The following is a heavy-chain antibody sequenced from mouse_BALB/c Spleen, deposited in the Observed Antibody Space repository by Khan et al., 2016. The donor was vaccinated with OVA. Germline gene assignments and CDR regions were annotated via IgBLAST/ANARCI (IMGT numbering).Heavy chain of an antibody. V-gene: IGHV14-3*02. Sequence: VQLQQSGAELVKPGASVKLSCTASGFNIKDTYMHWVKQRHEQGLEWIGRIDPANGNTKYDPKFQGKATITADTSSNTDYLQLSRLTSEDTAVYYCARRRNYYGILDYWGQGTTLTVSS. CDR1: GFNIKDTY. CDR2: IDPANGNT. CDR3: ARRRNYYGILDY. D-gene: IGHD1-1*01. J-gene: IGHJ2*01.